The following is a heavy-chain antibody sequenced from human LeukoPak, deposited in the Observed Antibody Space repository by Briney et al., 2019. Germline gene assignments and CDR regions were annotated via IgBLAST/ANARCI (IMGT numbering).Heavy chain of an antibody. J-gene: IGHJ4*02. CDR1: SGSISTYY. V-gene: IGHV4-59*01. CDR3: ARRVTTRLPFRY. CDR2: IYYSGRT. Sequence: SETLSLTCSVSSGSISTYYWSWIRQPPGKGLEWIGYIYYSGRTSYNPSLKSRVTISVDTSKNHFSLTLSSVIAADTAVYYCARRVTTRLPFRYWGQGTLVTVSS. D-gene: IGHD4-17*01.